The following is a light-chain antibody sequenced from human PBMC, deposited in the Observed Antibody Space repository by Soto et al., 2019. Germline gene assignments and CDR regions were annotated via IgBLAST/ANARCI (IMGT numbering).Light chain of an antibody. V-gene: IGKV3-15*01. CDR1: QSVSSN. J-gene: IGKJ4*01. CDR2: GAS. Sequence: IVLTQSPGTLSLSPGEKATLYCRASQSVSSNLAWYQQKPGQTPRLLMYGASTRATGIPARFSGSGSGTEFTLTISSLQSEDFAVYYCQQYHKWPPFTFGGGVEVDIK. CDR3: QQYHKWPPFT.